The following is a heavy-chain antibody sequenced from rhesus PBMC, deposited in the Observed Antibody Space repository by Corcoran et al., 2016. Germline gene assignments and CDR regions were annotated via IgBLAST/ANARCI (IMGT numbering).Heavy chain of an antibody. CDR1: GYSFTSYW. CDR3: ARSLRSFDY. J-gene: IGHJ4*01. CDR2: IDPIDADP. V-gene: IGHV5-20*02. Sequence: EVQLVQSGAEVKRPGESLKISCKTSGYSFTSYWISWVRQMPGKGLEWVGAIDPIDADPRYSPSFQGQVTISADKSISTAYLQWSSLKASDTATYYCARSLRSFDYWGQGVLVTVSS. D-gene: IGHD3-40*01.